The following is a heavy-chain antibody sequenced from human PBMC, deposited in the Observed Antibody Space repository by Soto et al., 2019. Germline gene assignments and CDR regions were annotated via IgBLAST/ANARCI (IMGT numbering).Heavy chain of an antibody. CDR3: AQKISGYYPLDY. J-gene: IGHJ4*02. CDR1: GDSISTDNW. D-gene: IGHD3-22*01. V-gene: IGHV4-28*01. Sequence: QVHLQESGPGLVKPSDTLSLTCAVSGDSISTDNWWGWIRQPPGKGLEWIGYIYHTGSTHYNPSLDSRVTMSVDTSKNQFSLKLTSVTAGDTAVYYCAQKISGYYPLDYWGQGALVTVSS. CDR2: IYHTGST.